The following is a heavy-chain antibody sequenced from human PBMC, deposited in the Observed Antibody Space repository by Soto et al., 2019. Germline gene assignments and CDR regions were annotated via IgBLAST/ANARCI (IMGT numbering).Heavy chain of an antibody. CDR2: ISAYNGNT. CDR3: ARDLRYCSGGSCYGGRVPSYMDV. V-gene: IGHV1-18*01. CDR1: GYTFTSYG. J-gene: IGHJ6*03. Sequence: ASVKVSCKASGYTFTSYGISWVRQAPGQGLEWMGWISAYNGNTNYAQKLQGRVTMTTDTSTSTAYMELRSLRSDDTAVYYCARDLRYCSGGSCYGGRVPSYMDVWGKGTTVTVFS. D-gene: IGHD2-15*01.